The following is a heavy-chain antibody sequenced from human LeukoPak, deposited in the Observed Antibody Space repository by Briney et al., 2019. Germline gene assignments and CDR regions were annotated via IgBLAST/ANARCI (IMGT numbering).Heavy chain of an antibody. CDR2: ISGSGGST. Sequence: GGSLRLSCAASGFTFSSYAMSWVRQAPGKGLEWVSAISGSGGSTYYADSVKGRFTISRDNSKNTLYLQMNSLRAEDTAVYYCAKGLTIFGVVHDAFDIWGQGTMVTVSS. V-gene: IGHV3-23*01. CDR3: AKGLTIFGVVHDAFDI. CDR1: GFTFSSYA. D-gene: IGHD3-3*01. J-gene: IGHJ3*02.